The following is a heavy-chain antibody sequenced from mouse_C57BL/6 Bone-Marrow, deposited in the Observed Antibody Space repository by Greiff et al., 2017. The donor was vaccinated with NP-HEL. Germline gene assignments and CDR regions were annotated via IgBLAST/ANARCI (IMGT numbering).Heavy chain of an antibody. V-gene: IGHV1-52*01. D-gene: IGHD2-4*01. CDR3: ARECDWAWFAY. Sequence: QVQLKESGAELVRPGSSVKLSCKASGYTFTSYWMHWVKQRPIQGLEWIGNIDPSDSETHYNQKFKDKATLTVDKSSSTAYMQLSSLTSEDSAVYYCARECDWAWFAYWGQGTLVTVSA. J-gene: IGHJ3*01. CDR2: IDPSDSET. CDR1: GYTFTSYW.